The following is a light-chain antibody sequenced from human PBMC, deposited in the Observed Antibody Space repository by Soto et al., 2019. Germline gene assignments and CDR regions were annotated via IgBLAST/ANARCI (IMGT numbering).Light chain of an antibody. J-gene: IGKJ1*01. CDR1: QSINTW. Sequence: DIPMTQSTSTVSASVGDRITITYRASQSINTWLAWYRQRPGEAPQLLIYDVSTLARGVPSRFSGSGSGTDFTLSISRLQPDDFATFYCQQYQTYSQTFGQGTKVEVK. V-gene: IGKV1-5*01. CDR2: DVS. CDR3: QQYQTYSQT.